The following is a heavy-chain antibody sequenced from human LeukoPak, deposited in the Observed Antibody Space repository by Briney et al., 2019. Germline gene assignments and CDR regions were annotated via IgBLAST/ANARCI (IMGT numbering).Heavy chain of an antibody. CDR2: IGSKTYGGTT. D-gene: IGHD6-6*01. CDR1: GFTFGDNA. CDR3: VSGLEYSSSSVRFDY. J-gene: IGHJ4*02. Sequence: PGGSLRLSCTASGFTFGDNAMSWVRQAPGKGLEWVGFIGSKTYGGTTEYAASVKGRFTISRDDSKSIGYLQMNSLKSEDIAVYYCVSGLEYSSSSVRFDYWGQGTLVTVSS. V-gene: IGHV3-49*04.